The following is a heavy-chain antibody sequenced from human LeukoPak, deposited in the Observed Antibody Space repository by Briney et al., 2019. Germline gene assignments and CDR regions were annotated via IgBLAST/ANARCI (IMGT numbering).Heavy chain of an antibody. J-gene: IGHJ4*02. CDR1: GGSISSGDYY. Sequence: SSETLSLTCTVSGGSISSGDYYWSWIRQPPGKGLEWIGYIYYSGTTYYNPSLKSRVTISIDTSKNQFSLKLSSVTAADTAVYYCARARFEYSSRWYYFDYWGQGTLVTVSS. CDR3: ARARFEYSSRWYYFDY. V-gene: IGHV4-30-4*02. CDR2: IYYSGTT. D-gene: IGHD6-13*01.